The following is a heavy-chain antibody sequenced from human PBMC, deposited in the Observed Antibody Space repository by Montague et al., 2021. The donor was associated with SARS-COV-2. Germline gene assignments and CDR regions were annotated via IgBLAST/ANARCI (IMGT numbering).Heavy chain of an antibody. J-gene: IGHJ4*02. D-gene: IGHD2-15*01. CDR2: IYYSGST. CDR1: GGSISSSSYY. Sequence: SETLSLTCTVSGGSISSSSYYWGRIRQPPGKGLEWIGSIYYSGSTYYNPSLKSRVTISVDTSKNQFSLKWSSGTDADTAVYYCGGGCSGGGCYPNPFSTGGQGTLVTVSS. CDR3: GGGCSGGGCYPNPFST. V-gene: IGHV4-39*07.